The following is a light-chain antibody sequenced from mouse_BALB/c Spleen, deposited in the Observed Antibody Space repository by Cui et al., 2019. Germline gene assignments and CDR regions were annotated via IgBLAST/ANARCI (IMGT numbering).Light chain of an antibody. Sequence: NIVIIQSPKSMSMSVGERVTSSCKASENVSTDVSWYQQKPEQSPKLLIYGASNRYTRVPDRFTGSGSATDFTLTISSVQAEDLADYHCGQSYSYPYTFGGGTKLEIK. V-gene: IGKV6-20*01. CDR3: GQSYSYPYT. J-gene: IGKJ2*01. CDR2: GAS. CDR1: ENVSTD.